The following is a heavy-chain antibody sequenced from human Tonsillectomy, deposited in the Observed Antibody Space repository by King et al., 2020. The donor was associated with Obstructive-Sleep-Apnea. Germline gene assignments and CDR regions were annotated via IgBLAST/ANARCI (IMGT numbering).Heavy chain of an antibody. V-gene: IGHV3-30*04. CDR2: TSQDGGIK. Sequence: VHLVESGGGVVQPGGSLRLSCSASVLIFSGSVMHWVRQAPGKGLEWVAVTSQDGGIKFYRESVRGRITISRDNSENTLFLPMKSLIPEDTATYYCATGAGSCGKAGAFSYWGHGTLATVSS. J-gene: IGHJ3*01. CDR1: VLIFSGSV. CDR3: ATGAGSCGKAGAFSY. D-gene: IGHD5-18*01.